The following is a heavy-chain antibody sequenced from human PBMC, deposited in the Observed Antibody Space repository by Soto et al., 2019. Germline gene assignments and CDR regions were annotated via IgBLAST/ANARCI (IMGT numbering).Heavy chain of an antibody. CDR1: GGTFSSYA. CDR2: IIPIFGTA. Sequence: SVKVSCKASGGTFSSYAISWVRQAPGQGPEWMGGIIPIFGTANYAQKFQGRVTITADESTSTAYMELSSLRSEDTAVYYCARSKSPPTLTNMVRGVYWFDPWGQGTLVTVSS. V-gene: IGHV1-69*13. J-gene: IGHJ5*02. D-gene: IGHD3-10*01. CDR3: ARSKSPPTLTNMVRGVYWFDP.